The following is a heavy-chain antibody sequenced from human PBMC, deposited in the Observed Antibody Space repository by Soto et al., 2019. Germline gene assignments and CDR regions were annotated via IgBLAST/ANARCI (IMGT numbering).Heavy chain of an antibody. CDR3: ARWSGIGYYYSDFDY. CDR1: GGSISSGDYY. V-gene: IGHV4-30-4*01. Sequence: PSETLSLACTVSGGSISSGDYYWSWIRQPPGKGLEWIGYIYYSGSTYYNPSLKSRVTISVDTSKNQFSLKLSSVTAADTAVYYCARWSGIGYYYSDFDYWGQGTLVTVSS. CDR2: IYYSGST. D-gene: IGHD3-22*01. J-gene: IGHJ4*02.